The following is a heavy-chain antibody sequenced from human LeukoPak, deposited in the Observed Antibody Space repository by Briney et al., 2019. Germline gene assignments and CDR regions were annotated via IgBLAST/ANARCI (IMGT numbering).Heavy chain of an antibody. V-gene: IGHV3-48*04. CDR2: ISSSGSTI. CDR1: GFTFRTSG. CDR3: ARVRWATIRGLFDY. D-gene: IGHD5-24*01. J-gene: IGHJ4*02. Sequence: PGGSLRLSCAASGFTFRTSGMNWVRQAPGKGLEWVSYISSSGSTIYYADSVKGRFTISRDNAKNSLYLQMNSLRAEDTAVYYCARVRWATIRGLFDYWGQGTLVTVSS.